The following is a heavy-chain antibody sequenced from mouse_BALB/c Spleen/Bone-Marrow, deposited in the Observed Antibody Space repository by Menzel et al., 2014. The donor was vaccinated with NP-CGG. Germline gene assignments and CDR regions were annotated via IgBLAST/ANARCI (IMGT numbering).Heavy chain of an antibody. J-gene: IGHJ3*01. CDR3: ARHAYYDQTEVSFVY. D-gene: IGHD2-4*01. CDR2: ISGGGSYT. V-gene: IGHV5-9-2*01. Sequence: EVQLVESGGGLVKSGGSLKLSCAASEFTFXSYGMSWVRQTPEKRLEWVATISGGGSYTFYPDSVKGRFTISRDNAKNNLYLQLSSLRSEDTALYYCARHAYYDQTEVSFVYWGQGTLVTVSA. CDR1: EFTFXSYG.